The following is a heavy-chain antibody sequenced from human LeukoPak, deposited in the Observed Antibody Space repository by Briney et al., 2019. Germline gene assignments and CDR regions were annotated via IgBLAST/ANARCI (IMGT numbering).Heavy chain of an antibody. CDR1: GFTVSSNY. CDR2: IYSGGTT. CDR3: ARDATTPAVAGNGAFDI. Sequence: PGGSLRLSCAASGFTVSSNYMNWVRQAPGKGLGWVSIIYSGGTTYYADSVKGRFTISRDNSKNTLYLQMNSLRAEDTAVYYCARDATTPAVAGNGAFDIWGQGTMVTVSS. V-gene: IGHV3-53*01. D-gene: IGHD6-19*01. J-gene: IGHJ3*02.